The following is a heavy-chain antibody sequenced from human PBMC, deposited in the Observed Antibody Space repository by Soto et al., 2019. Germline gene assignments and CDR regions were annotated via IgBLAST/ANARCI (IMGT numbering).Heavy chain of an antibody. D-gene: IGHD2-2*02. CDR3: ARDLRNPYCSSTSCYSVYYYYGMDV. V-gene: IGHV3-30-3*01. Sequence: QVQLVESGGGVVQPGRSLRLSCAASGFTFSSYAMHWVRQAPGKGLEWVAVISYDGSNKYYADSVKGRFTISRDNSKNTLYLQMNSLRAEDTAVYYCARDLRNPYCSSTSCYSVYYYYGMDVWGQGTTVTVSS. CDR2: ISYDGSNK. J-gene: IGHJ6*02. CDR1: GFTFSSYA.